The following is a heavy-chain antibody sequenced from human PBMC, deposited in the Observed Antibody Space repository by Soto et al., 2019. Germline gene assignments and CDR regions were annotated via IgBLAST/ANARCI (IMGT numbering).Heavy chain of an antibody. D-gene: IGHD2-8*02. V-gene: IGHV4-34*01. CDR3: ARDKITGLFDY. J-gene: IGHJ4*02. Sequence: SETLSLTCAVYGGSFSGYYWTWIRQPPGTGLEWIGEINHSGSTNYNPSLKSRVTISVDTSKNQFSLKLTSVTAADTAVYYWARDKITGLFDYWGQGTPVTVSS. CDR2: INHSGST. CDR1: GGSFSGYY.